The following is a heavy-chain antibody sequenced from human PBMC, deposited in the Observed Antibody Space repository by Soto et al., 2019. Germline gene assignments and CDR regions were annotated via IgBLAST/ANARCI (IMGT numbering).Heavy chain of an antibody. V-gene: IGHV1-69*13. Sequence: GASVKVSCKASGGTFSSYAISWVRQAPGQGLEWMGGIIPIFGTANYAQKFQGRVTITADESTSTAYMELSSLRSEDTAVFYCARSPSYYYVRIDYWGQASLLTFSS. CDR3: ARSPSYYYVRIDY. CDR2: IIPIFGTA. J-gene: IGHJ4*02. D-gene: IGHD3-10*02. CDR1: GGTFSSYA.